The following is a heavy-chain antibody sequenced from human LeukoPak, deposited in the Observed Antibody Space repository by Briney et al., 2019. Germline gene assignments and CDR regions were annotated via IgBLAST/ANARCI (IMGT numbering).Heavy chain of an antibody. Sequence: GGFLRLSCAASGFTFDDYAMHWVRQAPGKGLEWVSGISWNSGSIGYADSVKGRFTISRDNAKNSLYLQMNSLRAEDTALYYCAIIPTVTPLDYWGQGTLVTVSS. CDR2: ISWNSGSI. CDR1: GFTFDDYA. J-gene: IGHJ4*02. CDR3: AIIPTVTPLDY. V-gene: IGHV3-9*01. D-gene: IGHD4-17*01.